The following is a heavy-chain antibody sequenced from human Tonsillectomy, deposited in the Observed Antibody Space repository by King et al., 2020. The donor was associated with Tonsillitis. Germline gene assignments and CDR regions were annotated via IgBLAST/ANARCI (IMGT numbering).Heavy chain of an antibody. J-gene: IGHJ4*02. CDR1: GFTFSSSA. CDR3: AKVVSTVMVYYFDS. Sequence: VQLVESGGGLVQPGGSLRLSCAASGFTFSSSAMAWVRQAPGKGLEWVSGISGSGGSTYYADSVKGRFTISRDNSKNTLYLQMNILGAEDTALYYCAKVVSTVMVYYFDSWGQGTLVTVSS. CDR2: ISGSGGST. D-gene: IGHD4-11*01. V-gene: IGHV3-23*04.